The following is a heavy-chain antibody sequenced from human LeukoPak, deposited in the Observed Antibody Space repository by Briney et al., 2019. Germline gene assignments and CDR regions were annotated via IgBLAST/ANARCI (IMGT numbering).Heavy chain of an antibody. Sequence: GASVKVSCKASGGTFSSYAISWVRQAPGQGLEWMGRIIPIFGTANYAQKFQGRVTITADKSTSTAYMELSSLRSEDTAVYYCAREVDYYDSSGYWHWFDPWGQGTLVTASS. CDR2: IIPIFGTA. CDR3: AREVDYYDSSGYWHWFDP. D-gene: IGHD3-22*01. J-gene: IGHJ5*02. CDR1: GGTFSSYA. V-gene: IGHV1-69*06.